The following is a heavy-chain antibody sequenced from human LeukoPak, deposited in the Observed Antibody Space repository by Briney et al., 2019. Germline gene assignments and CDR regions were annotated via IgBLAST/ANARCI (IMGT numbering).Heavy chain of an antibody. CDR2: INPNSGGT. D-gene: IGHD5-12*01. CDR1: GYTFTGYY. J-gene: IGHJ4*02. CDR3: ARGLRRLRDEYYFDY. V-gene: IGHV1-2*02. Sequence: ASVKVSCKASGYTFTGYYMHWVRQAPGQGLEWMGWINPNSGGTNYAQKFQGRVTMTRNTSISTAYMELSSLRSEDTAVYYCARGLRRLRDEYYFDYWGQGTLVTVSS.